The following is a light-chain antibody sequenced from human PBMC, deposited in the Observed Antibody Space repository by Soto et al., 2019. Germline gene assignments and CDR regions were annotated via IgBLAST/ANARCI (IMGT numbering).Light chain of an antibody. CDR3: LQHNSYPIT. Sequence: IQVTQSPATQSGSVGARLTITYRASQTISSWLAWYQQKTGKAPKLLIYAASSLQSGVPSRFSGSGYGTEFNLTISSLQTEDFGTYYCLQHNSYPITFGQGTRLEIK. J-gene: IGKJ5*01. V-gene: IGKV1-5*01. CDR1: QTISSW. CDR2: AAS.